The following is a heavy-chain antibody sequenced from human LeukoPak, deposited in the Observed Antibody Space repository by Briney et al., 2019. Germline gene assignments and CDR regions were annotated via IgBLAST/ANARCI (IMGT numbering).Heavy chain of an antibody. J-gene: IGHJ4*02. CDR1: GYTFTSYA. V-gene: IGHV7-4-1*02. CDR2: INTNTGNP. CDR3: AREFGVVTTPLLVDY. D-gene: IGHD3-3*01. Sequence: ASVKVSCKASGYTFTSYAMYWVRQAPGQGLEWMGWINTNTGNPTYAQGFTGRFVFSLDTSVSTAYRQISSLKAEDTAVYYCAREFGVVTTPLLVDYWGQGTLVTVSS.